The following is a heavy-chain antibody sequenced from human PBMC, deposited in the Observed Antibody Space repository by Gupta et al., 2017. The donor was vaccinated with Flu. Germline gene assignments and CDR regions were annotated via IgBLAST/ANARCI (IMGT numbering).Heavy chain of an antibody. J-gene: IGHJ4*02. D-gene: IGHD6-6*01. CDR3: ARHGAPYSSSSYFDY. CDR2: IDPSDSYA. Sequence: EVQLVQSGAEVKKPGESLRISCKGSGYSFTSYWISWVRQKPGKGLEWMGRIDPSDSYATYSPSFQGHVTISSDKSISTAYLQRSSLKASDTAMYYCARHGAPYSSSSYFDYWGQGTLVTVSS. V-gene: IGHV5-10-1*01. CDR1: GYSFTSYW.